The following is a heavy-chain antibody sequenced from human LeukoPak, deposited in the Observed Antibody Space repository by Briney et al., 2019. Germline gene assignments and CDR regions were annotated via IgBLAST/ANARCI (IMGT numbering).Heavy chain of an antibody. J-gene: IGHJ3*02. D-gene: IGHD2-2*01. CDR3: AKSFLADCSSTSCYGLNAFDI. CDR1: GFTFSSYG. V-gene: IGHV3-30*02. Sequence: GGSLRLSCAASGFTFSSYGIHWVRQAPGKGLEWVAFIWYDGSNKYYADSVKGRFTISRDNSKNTLYLQMNSLRAEDTAVYYCAKSFLADCSSTSCYGLNAFDIWGQGTMVTVSS. CDR2: IWYDGSNK.